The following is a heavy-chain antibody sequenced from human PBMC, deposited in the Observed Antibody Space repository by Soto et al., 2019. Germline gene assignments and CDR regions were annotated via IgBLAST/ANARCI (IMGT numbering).Heavy chain of an antibody. Sequence: GGSLRLSCAASGFTFSSYAMSWVRQAPGKGLEWVSAISGSGGSTCYADSVKGRFTISRDNSKNTLYLQMNSLRAEDTAVYYCAKTYSYDSSGYYLADAFDIGGQGTMVTV. CDR1: GFTFSSYA. CDR3: AKTYSYDSSGYYLADAFDI. CDR2: ISGSGGST. V-gene: IGHV3-23*01. D-gene: IGHD3-22*01. J-gene: IGHJ3*02.